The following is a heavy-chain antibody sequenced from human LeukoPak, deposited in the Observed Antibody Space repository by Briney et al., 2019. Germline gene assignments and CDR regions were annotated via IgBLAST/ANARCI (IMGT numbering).Heavy chain of an antibody. V-gene: IGHV3-21*01. J-gene: IGHJ4*02. CDR2: ISSGGHI. D-gene: IGHD3-22*01. CDR1: GFTFSSYG. Sequence: GESLRLSCAASGFTFSSYGLNSVRQAPGEGLEWVLTISSGGHIYYEDTVKCRFTISRDNAKNSLYLQMNSLRAEDTAVYYCARDQDGGKYYYDSSGYSHWGQGILVTVSS. CDR3: ARDQDGGKYYYDSSGYSH.